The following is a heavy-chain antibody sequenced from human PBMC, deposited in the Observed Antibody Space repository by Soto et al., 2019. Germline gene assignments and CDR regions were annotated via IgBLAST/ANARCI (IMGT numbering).Heavy chain of an antibody. CDR3: ARVPSP. CDR1: GGSISSDSHH. CDR2: IFFTGRT. J-gene: IGHJ5*02. V-gene: IGHV4-39*07. Sequence: SETLSLTCTVSGGSISSDSHHWDWIRQPPGKGPEWIGSIFFTGRTYYNPSLKSRVTISVDTSKNQFSLKLSSVTAADTAVYYCARVPSPWGQGTLVTVSS.